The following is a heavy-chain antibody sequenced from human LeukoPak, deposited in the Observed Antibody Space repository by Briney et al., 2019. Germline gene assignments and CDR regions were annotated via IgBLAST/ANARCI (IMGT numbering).Heavy chain of an antibody. CDR3: ARGPQFCSGGSCYGYYFDY. CDR1: GFTFSSYS. V-gene: IGHV3-21*01. D-gene: IGHD2-15*01. J-gene: IGHJ4*02. Sequence: GGSLRLSCAASGFTFSSYSMNWVRQPPGKGLEWDSSISSSGSYIYYADSVKGRFSISRDSAKNSLYLQMNSLRAEDTAVYYCARGPQFCSGGSCYGYYFDYWGQGTLVTVSS. CDR2: ISSSGSYI.